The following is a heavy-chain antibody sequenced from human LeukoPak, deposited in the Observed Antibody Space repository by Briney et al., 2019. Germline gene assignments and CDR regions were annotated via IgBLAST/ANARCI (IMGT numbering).Heavy chain of an antibody. CDR3: ARDRSGSYYPYPDY. CDR2: RWYEGSKK. D-gene: IGHD1-26*01. Sequence: VRSLRLSCAASGFTFSSYGMPWVRQAPGKGLGWVSVRWYEGSKKYYAGAVKGRFTISREKSKNTLYLQINGLRAEGTAVYYCARDRSGSYYPYPDYWGQGTLVTVS. V-gene: IGHV3-33*01. CDR1: GFTFSSYG. J-gene: IGHJ4*02.